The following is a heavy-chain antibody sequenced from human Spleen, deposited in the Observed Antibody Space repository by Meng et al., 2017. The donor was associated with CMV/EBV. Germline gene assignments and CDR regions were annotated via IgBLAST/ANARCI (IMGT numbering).Heavy chain of an antibody. J-gene: IGHJ4*02. CDR3: AKDLGIVGVHGLDY. D-gene: IGHD1-26*01. V-gene: IGHV3-33*06. Sequence: ASEFTFRNYGMHWVRQAPGKGLEWVALTWYDGSNEQYADSVKGRFTISRDNSKNTLYLQMNSLKVEDTAVYYCAKDLGIVGVHGLDYWGQGTLVTVSS. CDR2: TWYDGSNE. CDR1: EFTFRNYG.